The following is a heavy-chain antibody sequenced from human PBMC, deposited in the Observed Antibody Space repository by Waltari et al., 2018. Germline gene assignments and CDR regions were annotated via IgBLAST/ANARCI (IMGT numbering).Heavy chain of an antibody. Sequence: EVQLVESGGGLVQPGGSLRLSCAASGSTLRTRWMSWVRQAPGKGLEWVANINQDGREKYYVDSMKGRVTISRDNAKNSLFLQMDSLRAEDTAVYFCAMAAGTLYWGQGTLVTVSS. V-gene: IGHV3-7*01. J-gene: IGHJ4*02. CDR2: INQDGREK. CDR3: AMAAGTLY. CDR1: GSTLRTRW. D-gene: IGHD6-13*01.